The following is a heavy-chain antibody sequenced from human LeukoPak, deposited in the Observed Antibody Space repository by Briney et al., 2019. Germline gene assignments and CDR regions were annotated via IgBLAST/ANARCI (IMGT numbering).Heavy chain of an antibody. CDR1: GGSFSGYY. D-gene: IGHD4-17*01. CDR3: ARGRVDYGSAYYMDV. V-gene: IGHV4-34*01. CDR2: INHSGST. Sequence: SETLSLTCAVYGGSFSGYYWSWIRQPPGKGLEWIGEINHSGSTNYNPSLKSRVTISVDTSKNQFSLKLSSVTAADTAVYYCARGRVDYGSAYYMDVWGKGTTVTVSS. J-gene: IGHJ6*03.